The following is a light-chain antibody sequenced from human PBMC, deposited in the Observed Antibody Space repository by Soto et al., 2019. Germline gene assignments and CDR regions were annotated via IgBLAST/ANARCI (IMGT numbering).Light chain of an antibody. CDR1: SSDVGSYNL. CDR2: EGS. V-gene: IGLV2-23*01. Sequence: QSALTQPASVSGSLGQSITISCTGTSSDVGSYNLVSWYQQHPGKAPKLMIYEGSKRPSGVSNRFSGSKSGNTASLTISGLQAEDEADYYCCSYAGSSIVVFGGGTQLTVL. J-gene: IGLJ2*01. CDR3: CSYAGSSIVV.